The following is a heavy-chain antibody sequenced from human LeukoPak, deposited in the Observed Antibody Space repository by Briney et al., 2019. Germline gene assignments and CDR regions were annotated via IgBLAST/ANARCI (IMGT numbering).Heavy chain of an antibody. CDR1: GFTFSSYA. Sequence: GGSLRLSCAASGFTFSSYAMHWVRQAPGKGLEWVAVISYDGNNKYYADSVKGRFTISRDNSKNTLYLQMNSLRAEDTAVYYCARDHRQQWPYNWFDPWGQGALVTVSS. D-gene: IGHD6-19*01. CDR2: ISYDGNNK. CDR3: ARDHRQQWPYNWFDP. V-gene: IGHV3-30-3*01. J-gene: IGHJ5*02.